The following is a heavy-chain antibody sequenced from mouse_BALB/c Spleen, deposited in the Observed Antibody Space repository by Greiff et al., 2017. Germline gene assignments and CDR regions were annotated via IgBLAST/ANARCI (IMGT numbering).Heavy chain of an antibody. J-gene: IGHJ4*01. CDR1: GYTFTSYT. CDR3: ARWGVYAMDY. V-gene: IGHV1-4*02. CDR2: INPSSGYT. Sequence: QVQLQQSAAELARPGASVKMSCKASGYTFTSYTMHWVKQRPGQGLEWIGYINPSSGYTEYNQKFKDKTTLTADKSSSTAYMQLSSLTSEDSAVYYCARWGVYAMDYWGQGTSVTVSS.